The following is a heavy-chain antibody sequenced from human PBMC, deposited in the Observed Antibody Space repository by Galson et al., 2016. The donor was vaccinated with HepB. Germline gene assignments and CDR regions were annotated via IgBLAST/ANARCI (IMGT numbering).Heavy chain of an antibody. V-gene: IGHV4-4*07. CDR3: ARGAPLGDYYHYMDV. J-gene: IGHJ6*03. D-gene: IGHD1-26*01. CDR2: IYGTENI. Sequence: ETLSLTCTVSGGSISGYYWTWIRQSAGGGLEWLGRIYGTENIRYNPSLGSRASMSLDMSKSQISLEVRSVTAADTAVYYCARGAPLGDYYHYMDVWGKGTSGTVSS. CDR1: GGSISGYY.